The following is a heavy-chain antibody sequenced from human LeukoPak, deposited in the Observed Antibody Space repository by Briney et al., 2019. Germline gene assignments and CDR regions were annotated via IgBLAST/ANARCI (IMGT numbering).Heavy chain of an antibody. CDR1: GGSISSGGYS. V-gene: IGHV4-30-2*01. Sequence: PSETLSLTCAVSGGSISSGGYSWSWIRQPPGKGLEWIGYIYHSGSTYYNPSLKSRVTISVDRSKNQFSLKLSSVTAADTAVYYCARDSLGGKGAFDYWGQGTLVTVSS. CDR2: IYHSGST. J-gene: IGHJ4*02. CDR3: ARDSLGGKGAFDY. D-gene: IGHD3-16*01.